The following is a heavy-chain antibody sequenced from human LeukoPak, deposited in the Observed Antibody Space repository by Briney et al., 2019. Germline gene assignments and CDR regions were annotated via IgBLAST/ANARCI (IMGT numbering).Heavy chain of an antibody. Sequence: GGSLRLSCAASGFIFADHGMTWVRQVPGKGLEWVSGIRNGGSTGYVDSVKGRFTISRDNAKNVLFLEMNNLRAEDTAFYYCARGEWDLRDWGQGTLVIVSS. J-gene: IGHJ4*02. D-gene: IGHD1-26*01. CDR1: GFIFADHG. CDR3: ARGEWDLRD. CDR2: IRNGGST. V-gene: IGHV3-20*04.